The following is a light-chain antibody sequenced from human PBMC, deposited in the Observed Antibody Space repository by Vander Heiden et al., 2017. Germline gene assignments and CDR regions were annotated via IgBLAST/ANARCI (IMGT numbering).Light chain of an antibody. V-gene: IGKV1-5*03. Sequence: DIQMTQSPSTLSASVRDRVTITCRASQSISILLAWYQQKPGKAPKLLIYKASSLESGVPSRFSGSGSGTEFTFTISSLQPDDFATYYCQQYNNYWTFGPGTKVEIK. CDR2: KAS. CDR1: QSISIL. CDR3: QQYNNYWT. J-gene: IGKJ1*01.